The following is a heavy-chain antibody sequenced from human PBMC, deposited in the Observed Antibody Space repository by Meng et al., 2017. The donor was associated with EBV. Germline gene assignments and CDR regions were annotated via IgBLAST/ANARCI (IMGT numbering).Heavy chain of an antibody. CDR3: AHIIAARPFDY. D-gene: IGHD6-6*01. CDR2: IYWDDDK. V-gene: IGHV2-5*02. J-gene: IGHJ4*02. CDR1: GFPPRTRGVG. Sequence: QITFQEAGPPLGKPTPTLTATCASSGFPPRTRGVGVGGIRQPPGKALGWRALIYWDDDKRYSPSLKSRLTITKDTPKNQVVLTMTNMDPVDAATYYCAHIIAARPFDYWGQGTLVTVSS.